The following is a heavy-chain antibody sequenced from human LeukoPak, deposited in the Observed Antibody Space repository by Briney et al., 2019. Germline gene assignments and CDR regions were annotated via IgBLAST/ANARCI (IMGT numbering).Heavy chain of an antibody. D-gene: IGHD6-19*01. J-gene: IGHJ4*02. V-gene: IGHV1-2*02. CDR3: VGVGDGLYYFDY. CDR2: INPNSGGT. Sequence: ASVKVSCKTSGYTFTGYYMHWLRQAPGQGLEWMGWINPNSGGTNYAQKFQGRVTMTRDTSISTAYMELSIMRSDDTYVYYCVGVGDGLYYFDYWGQGTLVTVSS. CDR1: GYTFTGYY.